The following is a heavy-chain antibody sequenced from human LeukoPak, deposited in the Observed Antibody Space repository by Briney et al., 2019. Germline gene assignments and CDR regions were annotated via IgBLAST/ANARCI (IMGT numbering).Heavy chain of an antibody. D-gene: IGHD3-9*01. J-gene: IGHJ4*02. CDR1: GFTFSSYA. CDR2: ISGSGGST. V-gene: IGHV3-23*01. Sequence: PGGSLRLSCAASGFTFSSYAMSWVRQAPGKGLEWVSAISGSGGSTYYADSVKGRFTISRDNSKNTLYLQMDSLRAEDTAVSYCVKDRHYDILTGYSGFDYWGQGTLVTVSS. CDR3: VKDRHYDILTGYSGFDY.